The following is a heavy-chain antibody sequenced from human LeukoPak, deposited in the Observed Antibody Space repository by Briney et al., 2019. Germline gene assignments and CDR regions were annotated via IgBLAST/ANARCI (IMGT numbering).Heavy chain of an antibody. CDR3: AKGAPGSYYNWGY. CDR2: IRYDGSNK. CDR1: GFTFSSYG. V-gene: IGHV3-30*02. J-gene: IGHJ4*02. D-gene: IGHD3-10*01. Sequence: GGSLRLSCAASGFTFSSYGMHWVRQAPGKGLEWVAFIRYDGSNKYYADSVKGRFTIFRDNSKNTLYLRMNSLRAEDTAVYYCAKGAPGSYYNWGYWGQGTLVTVSS.